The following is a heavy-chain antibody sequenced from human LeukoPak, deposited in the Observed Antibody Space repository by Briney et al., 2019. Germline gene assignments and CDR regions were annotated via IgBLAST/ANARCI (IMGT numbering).Heavy chain of an antibody. J-gene: IGHJ4*02. CDR3: ARAYDFWSGLPGY. CDR2: IYYSGST. D-gene: IGHD3-3*01. Sequence: SETLSLTCTVSGGSISSGGYYWSWIRQHPGKGLEWIGYIYYSGSTYYNPSLKSRVIISVDTSKNQFSLKLSSVTAADTAVYYCARAYDFWSGLPGYWGQGTLVTVSS. CDR1: GGSISSGGYY. V-gene: IGHV4-31*03.